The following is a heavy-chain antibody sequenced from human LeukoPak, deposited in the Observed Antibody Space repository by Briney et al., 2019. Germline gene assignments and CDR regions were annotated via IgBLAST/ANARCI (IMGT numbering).Heavy chain of an antibody. CDR2: INPNSGGT. Sequence: GASVKVSCKASGYTFTGYYMHWVRQAPGQGLEWMGWINPNSGGTNYAQKFQGRVTMTRDTSISTAYMELSRLRSDDTAVYYCARTCSSTSCLKAGNTHDAFDIWGQGTMVTVSS. CDR1: GYTFTGYY. J-gene: IGHJ3*02. D-gene: IGHD2-2*01. V-gene: IGHV1-2*02. CDR3: ARTCSSTSCLKAGNTHDAFDI.